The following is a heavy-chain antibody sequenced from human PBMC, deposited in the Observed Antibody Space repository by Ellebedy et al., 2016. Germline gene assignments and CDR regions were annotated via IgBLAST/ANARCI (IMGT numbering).Heavy chain of an antibody. Sequence: SETLSLTXAVSGGSISSGGYSWSWIRQPPGKGLEWIGYIYHSGSTYYNPSLKSRVTISVDTSKNQFSLKLSSVTAADTAVYYCTSYYYYMDVWGKGTTVTVSS. V-gene: IGHV4-30-2*02. J-gene: IGHJ6*03. CDR1: GGSISSGGYS. CDR3: TSYYYYMDV. CDR2: IYHSGST.